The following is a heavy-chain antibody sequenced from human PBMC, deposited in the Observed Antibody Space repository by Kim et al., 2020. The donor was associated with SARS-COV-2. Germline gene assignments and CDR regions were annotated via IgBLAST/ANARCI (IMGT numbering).Heavy chain of an antibody. V-gene: IGHV4-34*01. J-gene: IGHJ4*01. Sequence: SETLSLTCAVYGGSFSGYYWSWIRQPPGKGLEWIGEINHSGSTNYNPSLKSRVTISVDTSKNQFSLKLSSVTAADTAVYYCARVRSYDILTGRKSGFDY. CDR2: INHSGST. CDR3: ARVRSYDILTGRKSGFDY. CDR1: GGSFSGYY. D-gene: IGHD3-9*01.